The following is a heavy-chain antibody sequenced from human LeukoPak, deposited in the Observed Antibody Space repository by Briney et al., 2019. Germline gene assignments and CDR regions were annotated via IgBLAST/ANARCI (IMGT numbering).Heavy chain of an antibody. J-gene: IGHJ4*02. Sequence: PGGSLRLSCAASGFTVISNYMSWVGQAPGKGLEWVSVIYSGGNTYYADSVKGRFTISRDNSKNTLYLQMNSLRAEDTAVYYCARSPRYCSSTSCFDYWGQGTLVTVSS. V-gene: IGHV3-53*01. CDR1: GFTVISNY. CDR2: IYSGGNT. D-gene: IGHD2-2*01. CDR3: ARSPRYCSSTSCFDY.